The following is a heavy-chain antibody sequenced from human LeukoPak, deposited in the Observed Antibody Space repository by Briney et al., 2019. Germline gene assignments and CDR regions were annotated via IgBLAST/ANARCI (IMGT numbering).Heavy chain of an antibody. D-gene: IGHD3-9*01. CDR3: ARDHRPVIEPMRFSDGYFDWPVGFDP. J-gene: IGHJ5*02. CDR2: IYYSGST. Sequence: SETLSLTCTVSGGFIGSFYWSWIRQPPGKGLEWIGYIYYSGSTNYNPSLKSRVTISVDTSKNQFSLKLSSVTAADTAVYCCARDHRPVIEPMRFSDGYFDWPVGFDPWGQGTLVTVSS. CDR1: GGFIGSFY. V-gene: IGHV4-59*01.